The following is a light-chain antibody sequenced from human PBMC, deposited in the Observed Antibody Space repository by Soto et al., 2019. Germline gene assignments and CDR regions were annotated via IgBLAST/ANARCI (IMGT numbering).Light chain of an antibody. Sequence: SYELTQPPSVSVAPGQTARITCGGNNIGSKSVHWYQQKPGRAPVLVVYDDSDRPSGIPERFSGSNSGNTATLTITRVEAGDEADYYCQVWDSSSDREVFGGGTKLTVL. J-gene: IGLJ3*02. V-gene: IGLV3-21*02. CDR3: QVWDSSSDREV. CDR2: DDS. CDR1: NIGSKS.